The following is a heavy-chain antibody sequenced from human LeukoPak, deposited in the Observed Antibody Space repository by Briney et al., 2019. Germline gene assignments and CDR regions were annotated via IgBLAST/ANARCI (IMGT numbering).Heavy chain of an antibody. CDR3: AREWGRIAVAGGPGY. CDR2: IWYDGRTK. V-gene: IGHV3-33*01. Sequence: GGSLRLSCAASGFTFSNYGMHWVRQAPGKGLEWEALIWYDGRTKFHADSVKGRFTISRDNSKNTLYLQMDSLRDEDTAVYYCAREWGRIAVAGGPGYWGQGSRVTVSS. CDR1: GFTFSNYG. D-gene: IGHD6-19*01. J-gene: IGHJ4*02.